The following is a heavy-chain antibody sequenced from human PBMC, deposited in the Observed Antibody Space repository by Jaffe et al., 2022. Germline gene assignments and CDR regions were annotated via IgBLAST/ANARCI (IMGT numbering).Heavy chain of an antibody. CDR3: AHRNSNYDFWSGYYGGSWFDP. Sequence: QITLKESGPTLVKPTQTLTLTCTFSGFSLSTSGVGVGWIRQPPGKALEWLALIYWNDDKRYSPSLKSRLTITKDTSKNQVVLTMTNMDPVDTATYYCAHRNSNYDFWSGYYGGSWFDPWGQGTLVTVSS. CDR2: IYWNDDK. V-gene: IGHV2-5*01. CDR1: GFSLSTSGVG. J-gene: IGHJ5*02. D-gene: IGHD3-3*01.